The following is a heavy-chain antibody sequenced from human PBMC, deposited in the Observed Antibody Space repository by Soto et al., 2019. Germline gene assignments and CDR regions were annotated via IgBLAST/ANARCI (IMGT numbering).Heavy chain of an antibody. D-gene: IGHD3-10*01. V-gene: IGHV4-59*01. CDR2: IYYSGST. J-gene: IGHJ6*02. CDR3: ARELSGNYGMDV. Sequence: SLTCTVSGGSISSYYWSWIRQPPGKGLEWIGYIYYSGSTNYNPSLKSRVTISVDTSKNQFSLKLSSVTAADTAVYYCARELSGNYGMDVWGQGTTVTVSS. CDR1: GGSISSYY.